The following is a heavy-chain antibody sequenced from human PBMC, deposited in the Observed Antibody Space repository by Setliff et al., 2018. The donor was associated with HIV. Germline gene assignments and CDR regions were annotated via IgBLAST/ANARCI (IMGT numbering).Heavy chain of an antibody. CDR2: IIHSGST. CDR3: AIGPLVTDFWSGIGTFDV. Sequence: SETLSLTCAVYGASFSHYYWNWIRQPPGKGLEWIGEIIHSGSTNYNPSLKSRVTISVDMSKNQFSLKLSSVTAADTAIYYCAIGPLVTDFWSGIGTFDVWGQGTMVTVSS. D-gene: IGHD3-3*01. V-gene: IGHV4-34*01. J-gene: IGHJ3*01. CDR1: GASFSHYY.